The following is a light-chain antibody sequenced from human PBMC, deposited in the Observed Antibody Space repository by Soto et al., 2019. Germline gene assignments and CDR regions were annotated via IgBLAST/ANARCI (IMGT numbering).Light chain of an antibody. CDR2: TAS. CDR3: QQYNSYSGLT. Sequence: DIQMTQSPSTLSASVGDRVTITSRASKSISSWLAWYQQKPGKAPKLLIYTASSLESGVPSRFRGSGSGTEFTLTISSLQPDDFATYYCQQYNSYSGLTFGGGTKVEI. CDR1: KSISSW. V-gene: IGKV1-5*03. J-gene: IGKJ4*01.